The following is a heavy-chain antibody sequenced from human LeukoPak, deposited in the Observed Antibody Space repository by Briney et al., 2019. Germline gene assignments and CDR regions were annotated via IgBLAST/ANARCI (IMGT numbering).Heavy chain of an antibody. CDR1: GYSISSGYY. D-gene: IGHD5-12*01. Sequence: PSETLSLTCTVSGYSISSGYYWGWIRQPPGKGLEWIGSIYHSGSTYYNPSLKSRVTISVDTSKNQFSLKLSSVTAADTAVYYCAGEWLRPHVDYWGQGNLVTVSS. J-gene: IGHJ4*02. CDR2: IYHSGST. CDR3: AGEWLRPHVDY. V-gene: IGHV4-38-2*02.